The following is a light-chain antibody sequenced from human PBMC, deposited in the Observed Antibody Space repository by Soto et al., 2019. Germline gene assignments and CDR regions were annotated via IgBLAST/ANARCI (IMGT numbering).Light chain of an antibody. CDR2: AAS. CDR1: QGISSS. V-gene: IGKV1-9*01. J-gene: IGKJ4*01. Sequence: DIQLTQSPSFLSASVGDRVTITCRASQGISSSLAWYQQKPGRAPELLIYAASTLQSGVPSRFSGSGSGTEFTPKNSRLHPEDLETNYGKKINSSPLTFGGGTKVKIK. CDR3: KKINSSPLT.